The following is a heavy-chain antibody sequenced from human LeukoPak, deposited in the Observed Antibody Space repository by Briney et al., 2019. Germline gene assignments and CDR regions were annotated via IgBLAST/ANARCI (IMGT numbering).Heavy chain of an antibody. V-gene: IGHV4-61*02. CDR1: GGSISSGSYY. CDR2: IYTSGST. CDR3: ARGPPYYYCYMDV. J-gene: IGHJ6*03. Sequence: SETLSFTCTVSGGSISSGSYYWSWIRQPAGKGLEWIGRIYTSGSTNYNPSLKSRVTISVDTSKNQFSLKLSSVTAADTAVYYCARGPPYYYCYMDVWGKGTTVTISS.